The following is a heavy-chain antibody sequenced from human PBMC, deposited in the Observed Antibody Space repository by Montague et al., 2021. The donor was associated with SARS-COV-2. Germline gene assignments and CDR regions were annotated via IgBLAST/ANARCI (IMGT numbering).Heavy chain of an antibody. CDR2: IHHGGDT. V-gene: IGHV4-34*01. J-gene: IGHJ6*02. D-gene: IGHD3-3*01. Sequence: SETLSLTCDVNGTSFTDHDWTWLRQSPGGGLEWIGEIHHGGDTNYNPSLRSRVTISIDTSKPQSSLRLYSMTAADTAVYYRARGVRVANRPDRFSYSLDVWGRGTAVIVTS. CDR1: GTSFTDHD. CDR3: ARGVRVANRPDRFSYSLDV.